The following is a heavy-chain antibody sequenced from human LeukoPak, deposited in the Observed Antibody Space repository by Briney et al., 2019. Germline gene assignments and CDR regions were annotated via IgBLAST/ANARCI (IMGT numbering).Heavy chain of an antibody. CDR1: GGSISSYY. CDR2: IYYSGST. V-gene: IGHV4-59*08. CDR3: ARLNPVLYYFDY. Sequence: RTSETLSLTCTVSGGSISSYYWSWIRQPPGKGLEWLGYIYYSGSTNYNPSLKSRVTISVDTSKNQFSLKLSSVTAADTAVYYCARLNPVLYYFDYWGQGTLVTVSS. J-gene: IGHJ4*02. D-gene: IGHD2-15*01.